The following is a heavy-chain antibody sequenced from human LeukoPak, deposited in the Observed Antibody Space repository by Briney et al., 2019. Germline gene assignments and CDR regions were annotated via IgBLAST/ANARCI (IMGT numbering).Heavy chain of an antibody. V-gene: IGHV3-23*01. CDR1: GFTFSSYP. CDR3: AKRNLPRARNDY. J-gene: IGHJ4*02. CDR2: ISGSGGST. Sequence: PGGSLTLSCSASGFTFSSYPMSWVRQAPGKGLEWVAAISGSGGSTYYADSVKGRFTISRDNSKNTLYLQMNSLRAEDTAVYYCAKRNLPRARNDYWGQGTLVTVSS.